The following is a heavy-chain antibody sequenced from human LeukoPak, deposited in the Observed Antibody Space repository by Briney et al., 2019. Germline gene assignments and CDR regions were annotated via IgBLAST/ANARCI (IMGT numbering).Heavy chain of an antibody. CDR3: ARDGSGSYPPDAFDI. J-gene: IGHJ3*02. Sequence: GASVKVSCKASGYTFTGYYMHWVRQAPGQGLEWMGWINPNSGGTNYAQKLQGRVTMTTDTSTSTAYMELRSLRSDDTAVYYCARDGSGSYPPDAFDIWGQGTMVTVSS. V-gene: IGHV1-2*02. D-gene: IGHD3-10*01. CDR1: GYTFTGYY. CDR2: INPNSGGT.